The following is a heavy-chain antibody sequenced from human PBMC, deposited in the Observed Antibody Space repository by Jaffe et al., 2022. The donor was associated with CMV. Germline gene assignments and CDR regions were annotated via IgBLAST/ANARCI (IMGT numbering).Heavy chain of an antibody. J-gene: IGHJ4*02. D-gene: IGHD6-19*01. CDR3: AKDQTYRALAGAFDY. CDR1: GFNFSSYA. Sequence: EVQLLESGGNLVQPGGSLRLSCAASGFNFSSYAMTWVRQTPGKGLEWVSGISGSGNSIYYADSVKGRFTISRDNSKNTVHLQMNSLRDEDTAIYYCAKDQTYRALAGAFDYWGQGTLVTVSS. CDR2: ISGSGNSI. V-gene: IGHV3-23*01.